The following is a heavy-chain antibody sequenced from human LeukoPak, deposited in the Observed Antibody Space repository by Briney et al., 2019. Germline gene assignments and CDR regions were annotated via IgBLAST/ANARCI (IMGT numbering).Heavy chain of an antibody. Sequence: SETLSLTCTVSGGSISSYYWSWIRQPPGKGLEWIGYIYYIGSTNYNPSLKSRVTISVDTSKNQFSLKLSSVTAADTAVYYCARVVDSSSWYAYYYYGMDVWGQGTTVTVSS. CDR3: ARVVDSSSWYAYYYYGMDV. D-gene: IGHD6-13*01. CDR1: GGSISSYY. J-gene: IGHJ6*02. CDR2: IYYIGST. V-gene: IGHV4-59*01.